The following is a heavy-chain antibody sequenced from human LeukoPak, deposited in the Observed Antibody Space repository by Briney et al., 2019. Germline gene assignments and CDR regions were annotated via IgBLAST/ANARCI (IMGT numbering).Heavy chain of an antibody. D-gene: IGHD6-6*01. V-gene: IGHV1-69*05. Sequence: AASVKVSCKASGGTFSSYAISLVRQAPGQGLEWMGGIIPIFGTANYAQKFQGRVTITTDESTSTAYMELSSLRSEDTAVYYCARDSYSSSSLSYWGQGTLVTVSS. CDR3: ARDSYSSSSLSY. CDR1: GGTFSSYA. CDR2: IIPIFGTA. J-gene: IGHJ4*02.